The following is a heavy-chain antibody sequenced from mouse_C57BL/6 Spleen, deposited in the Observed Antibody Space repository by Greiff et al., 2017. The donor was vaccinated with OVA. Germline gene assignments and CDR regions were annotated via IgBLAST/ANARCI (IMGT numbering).Heavy chain of an antibody. Sequence: QVQLQQPGAELVKPGASVKMSCKASGYTFTSYWITWVKQRPGQGLEWIGDIDPDSGSTNYNEKFKSKATLTVDKSSSTAYMQLSSLTSEDSADYYCASSDDYDWGFDCWGHGATLTVSS. CDR1: GYTFTSYW. J-gene: IGHJ2*01. D-gene: IGHD2-4*01. CDR3: ASSDDYDWGFDC. CDR2: IDPDSGST. V-gene: IGHV1-55*01.